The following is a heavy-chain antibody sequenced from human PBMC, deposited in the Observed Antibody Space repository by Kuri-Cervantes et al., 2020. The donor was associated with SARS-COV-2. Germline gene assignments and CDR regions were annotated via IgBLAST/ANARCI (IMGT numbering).Heavy chain of an antibody. Sequence: ASVKVSCKASGYTFTSYDINWVRQATGQGLEWMGWMNPNSGGTNYAQKFRGWVTMTRDTSISTAYMELSRLRSDDTAVYYCARGEGNTAMGYYYYYGMDVWGQGTTVTVSS. CDR2: MNPNSGGT. D-gene: IGHD5-18*01. CDR3: ARGEGNTAMGYYYYYGMDV. V-gene: IGHV1-2*04. J-gene: IGHJ6*02. CDR1: GYTFTSYD.